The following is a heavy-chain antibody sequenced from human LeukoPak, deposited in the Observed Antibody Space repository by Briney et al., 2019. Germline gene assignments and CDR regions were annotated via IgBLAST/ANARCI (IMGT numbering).Heavy chain of an antibody. CDR1: GFTFNDYY. J-gene: IGHJ4*02. D-gene: IGHD1-1*01. V-gene: IGHV3-11*01. Sequence: GGSLRLSCVGSGFTFNDYYMSWIRQAPGKGLEWVSYISGSGSAIYYADSVKGRFTISRDNSKNTLYLQMNSLRAEDTAVYYCAKEGRHNWNAGNYFDYWGQGTLVTVSS. CDR3: AKEGRHNWNAGNYFDY. CDR2: ISGSGSAI.